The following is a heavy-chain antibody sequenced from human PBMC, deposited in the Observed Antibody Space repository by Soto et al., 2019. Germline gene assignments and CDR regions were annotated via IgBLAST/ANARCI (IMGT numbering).Heavy chain of an antibody. V-gene: IGHV3-48*03. CDR3: ARDGDGYRAQSFDY. CDR1: GFTFSSYE. D-gene: IGHD5-12*01. J-gene: IGHJ4*02. Sequence: VGSLRLSCAASGFTFSSYEMNWVRQAPGKGLEWVSYISSSGSTIYYADSVKGRFTISRDNAESSLYLQMNSLRAEDTAVYYCARDGDGYRAQSFDYWGQGTLVTVSS. CDR2: ISSSGSTI.